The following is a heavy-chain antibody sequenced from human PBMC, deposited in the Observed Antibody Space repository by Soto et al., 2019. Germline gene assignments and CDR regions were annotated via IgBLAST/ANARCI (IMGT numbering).Heavy chain of an antibody. V-gene: IGHV1-69*01. Sequence: QVQLVQSGAEVKKPGSSVKVSCKASGGTFSSYAISWVRQAPGQGLEWMGGIIPIFGTANYAQKCQGRVTITADESTSTAYMELSSLRSEDTAVYYCARDRVPYYYDSSGRGAFDIWGQGTMVTVSS. CDR1: GGTFSSYA. D-gene: IGHD3-22*01. CDR3: ARDRVPYYYDSSGRGAFDI. CDR2: IIPIFGTA. J-gene: IGHJ3*02.